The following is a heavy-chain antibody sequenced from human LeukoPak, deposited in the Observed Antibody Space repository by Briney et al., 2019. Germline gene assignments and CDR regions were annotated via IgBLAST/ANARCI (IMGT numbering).Heavy chain of an antibody. CDR1: GFTFSSYA. V-gene: IGHV3-30-3*01. J-gene: IGHJ4*02. Sequence: GGSLRLSCAASGFTFSSYAMHWVRQAPGKGLEWVAVISYDGSNKYYADYVKGRFTISRDNSKNTLYLQMNSLRAEDTAVYYCARDPGFLDRFDYWGQGTLVTVSS. CDR2: ISYDGSNK. D-gene: IGHD3/OR15-3a*01. CDR3: ARDPGFLDRFDY.